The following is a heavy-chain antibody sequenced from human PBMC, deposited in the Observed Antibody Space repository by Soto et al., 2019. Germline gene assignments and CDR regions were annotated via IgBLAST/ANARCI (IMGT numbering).Heavy chain of an antibody. CDR2: IYYRGST. V-gene: IGHV4-31*02. J-gene: IGHJ4*02. CDR3: ARRGSGTYHV. CDR1: DDSITCGGYY. Sequence: PSETLSLTCSVSDDSITCGGYYWSWIRQHPAKGLEWIGSIYYRGSTYYNPSLRSRGTISLDPSQARLSLRLTSLTAADTATYYCARRGSGTYHVWGQGTQVTVSS. D-gene: IGHD3-10*01.